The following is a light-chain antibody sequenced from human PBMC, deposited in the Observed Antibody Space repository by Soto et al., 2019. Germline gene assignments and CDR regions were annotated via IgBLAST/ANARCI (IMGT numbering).Light chain of an antibody. J-gene: IGKJ4*01. CDR1: QSVSNY. Sequence: DIQMTQSPSSLSASVGDRVTITCRASQSVSNYLNWYQQKPGKAPNLLIYRASSLQSGVPSRFSGSGSGTDFTLTISSLQPEDFATYYCQQSYSTPLTFGGGTTVEIK. V-gene: IGKV1-39*01. CDR2: RAS. CDR3: QQSYSTPLT.